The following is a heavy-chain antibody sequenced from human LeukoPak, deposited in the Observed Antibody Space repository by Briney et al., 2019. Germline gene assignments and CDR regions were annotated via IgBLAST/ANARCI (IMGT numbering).Heavy chain of an antibody. CDR3: TRAEMATTYYFDS. CDR2: ISSGGTI. CDR1: GFNFTTFG. V-gene: IGHV3-48*04. D-gene: IGHD5-24*01. Sequence: GGSLRLSCAASGFNFTTFGMHWVRQAPGKGLEWISYISSGGTIYYAESVKGRFTISRDNAKNSLYLQMNSLRAEDTAIYYCTRAEMATTYYFDSWGQGTLVTVSS. J-gene: IGHJ4*02.